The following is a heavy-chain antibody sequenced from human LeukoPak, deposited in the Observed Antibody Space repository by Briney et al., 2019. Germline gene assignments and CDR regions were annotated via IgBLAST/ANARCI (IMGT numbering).Heavy chain of an antibody. CDR3: AIVPAAQGGYNWFDP. V-gene: IGHV4-34*01. D-gene: IGHD2-2*01. J-gene: IGHJ5*02. Sequence: PSETLSLTCTVSGGSISSYYWSWIRQPPGKGLEWIGEINHSGSTNYNPSLKSRVTISVDTSKNQFSLKLSSVTAADTAVYYCAIVPAAQGGYNWFDPWGQGTLVTVSS. CDR2: INHSGST. CDR1: GGSISSYY.